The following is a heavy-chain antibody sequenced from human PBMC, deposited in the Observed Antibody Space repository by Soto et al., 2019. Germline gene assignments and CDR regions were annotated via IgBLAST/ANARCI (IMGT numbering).Heavy chain of an antibody. CDR2: IYHSGST. J-gene: IGHJ4*02. CDR1: GGSISSSNW. Sequence: QVQLQESGPGLVKPSGTLSLTCAVSGGSISSSNWWSWVRQPPGKGLEWIGEIYHSGSTNYNPSLKSRITISVDKSKNHFSLKLSSVTAADTAVYYCASPAYYDSSGYLFDYWGQGTLVTVSS. D-gene: IGHD3-22*01. V-gene: IGHV4-4*02. CDR3: ASPAYYDSSGYLFDY.